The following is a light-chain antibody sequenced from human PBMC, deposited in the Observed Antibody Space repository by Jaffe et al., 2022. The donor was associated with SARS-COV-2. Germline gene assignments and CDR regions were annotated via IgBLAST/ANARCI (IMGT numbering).Light chain of an antibody. V-gene: IGKV3-15*01. CDR3: QQYNDWPRT. CDR1: QSVSSN. J-gene: IGKJ1*01. Sequence: EIVMTQSPATLSVSPGERATLSCRASQSVSSNLAWYQQKPGQVPRLLIYGASTRATGLPARFSGSGSGTEFTLTISSLQSEDFAVYYCQQYNDWPRTFGQGTKVESK. CDR2: GAS.